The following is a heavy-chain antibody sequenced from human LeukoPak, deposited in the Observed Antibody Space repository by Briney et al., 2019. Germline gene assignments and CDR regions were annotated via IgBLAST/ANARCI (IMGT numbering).Heavy chain of an antibody. V-gene: IGHV4-59*01. CDR1: GASIRSYY. D-gene: IGHD4-17*01. CDR3: ARCDSVTALDY. CDR2: ISNSGNT. J-gene: IGHJ4*02. Sequence: SETLSLTCTVSGASIRSYYWSWIRQPPGKGLEWIAYISNSGNTNYNPSLKSRVTISLDTSGNQFSLKVTSVTAADTAVYYCARCDSVTALDYWGQGTLVTVSS.